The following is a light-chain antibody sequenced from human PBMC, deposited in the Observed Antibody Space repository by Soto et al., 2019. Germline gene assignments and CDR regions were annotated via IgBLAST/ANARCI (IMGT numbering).Light chain of an antibody. CDR3: CSFAGSYSYV. CDR1: SSDVGRYDY. J-gene: IGLJ1*01. CDR2: DVT. V-gene: IGLV2-11*01. Sequence: QSVLTQPRSVSGSPGQSVTISCTGTSSDVGRYDYVSWYQQYPGEAPKLIIYDVTERPSGVPDRFSGSKSGNTASLTISGLRAEDEAAYSCCSFAGSYSYVFGSRTKVTVL.